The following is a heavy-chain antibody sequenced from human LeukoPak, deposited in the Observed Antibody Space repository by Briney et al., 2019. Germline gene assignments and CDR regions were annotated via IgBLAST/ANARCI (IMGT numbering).Heavy chain of an antibody. D-gene: IGHD3-10*01. V-gene: IGHV4-39*01. CDR3: ARPMVRGVLYYFDY. CDR2: IYYSGST. J-gene: IGHJ4*02. CDR1: GGSISSSSYY. Sequence: SETLSLTCTVSGGSISSSSYYWGWIRQPPGKGLEWIGSIYYSGSTYYNPSLKSRVTISVDTSKNQFSLKLSSVTAADTAVYYCARPMVRGVLYYFDYWGQGTLVTVPS.